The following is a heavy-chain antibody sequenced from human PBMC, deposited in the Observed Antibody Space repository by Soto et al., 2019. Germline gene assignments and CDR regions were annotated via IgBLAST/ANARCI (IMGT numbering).Heavy chain of an antibody. CDR3: AREIGYYGSGSNDAFDI. V-gene: IGHV1-2*04. CDR1: GYTFTGYY. D-gene: IGHD3-10*01. J-gene: IGHJ3*02. Sequence: ASVKVSCKASGYTFTGYYMHWVRQAPGQGLEWMGWINPNSGGTNYAQKFQGWVTMTRDTSISTAYMELSRPRSDDTAVYYCAREIGYYGSGSNDAFDIWGQGTMVTVSS. CDR2: INPNSGGT.